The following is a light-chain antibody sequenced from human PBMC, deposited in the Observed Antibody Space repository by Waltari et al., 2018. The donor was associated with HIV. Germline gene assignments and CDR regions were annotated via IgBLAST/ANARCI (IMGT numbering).Light chain of an antibody. CDR1: SRDVESYNL. J-gene: IGLJ3*02. Sequence: QSALTQPASVSGSPGQSITISCTGTSRDVESYNLVSWYQQHPGKSPKPMIYEVTKRPSGVSNRFSGSKSGNTSSLTISGLQAEDEADYYCCSYAGSSTWVFGGVTKLTVL. CDR3: CSYAGSSTWV. CDR2: EVT. V-gene: IGLV2-23*02.